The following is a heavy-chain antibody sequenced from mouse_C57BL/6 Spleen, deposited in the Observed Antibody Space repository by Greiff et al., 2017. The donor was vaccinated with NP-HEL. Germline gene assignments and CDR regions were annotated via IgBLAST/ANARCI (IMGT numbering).Heavy chain of an antibody. D-gene: IGHD1-1*01. V-gene: IGHV5-17*01. CDR3: ARGGFYYGSSYGYFDV. CDR1: GFTFSDYG. J-gene: IGHJ1*03. CDR2: ISIGSSTI. Sequence: EVHLVESGGGLVKPGGSLKLSCAASGFTFSDYGMHWVRQAPEKGLEWVAYISIGSSTIFYADTVKGRFTISRDNAKNTLFLQMTSLRSEDTAMYYCARGGFYYGSSYGYFDVWGTGTTVTVSS.